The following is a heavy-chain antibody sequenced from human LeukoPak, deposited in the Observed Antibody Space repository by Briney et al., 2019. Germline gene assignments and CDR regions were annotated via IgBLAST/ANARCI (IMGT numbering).Heavy chain of an antibody. D-gene: IGHD3-22*01. CDR3: APSPYYYESSGYSA. J-gene: IGHJ5*02. Sequence: GGSLRLSCSASGFTFSSYAMHWVRQGPGKGLEYVSAISSNGGSTYYADSVKGRFTISRDNSKNTLYLQMSSLRAEDTAVYYCAPSPYYYESSGYSAWGQGTLVTVSS. CDR2: ISSNGGST. CDR1: GFTFSSYA. V-gene: IGHV3-64D*06.